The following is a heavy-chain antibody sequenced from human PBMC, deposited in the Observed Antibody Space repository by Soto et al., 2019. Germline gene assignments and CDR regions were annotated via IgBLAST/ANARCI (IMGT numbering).Heavy chain of an antibody. V-gene: IGHV4-4*07. Sequence: LSLTCTVSGGSISSYYWSWIRQPAGKGLEWIGRIYTSGSTNYNPSLKSRVTMSVDTSKNQFSLKLSSVTAADTAVYYCARGQIDFWSGYYTNWFDPWGQGTMVTVYS. CDR2: IYTSGST. CDR3: ARGQIDFWSGYYTNWFDP. J-gene: IGHJ5*02. CDR1: GGSISSYY. D-gene: IGHD3-3*01.